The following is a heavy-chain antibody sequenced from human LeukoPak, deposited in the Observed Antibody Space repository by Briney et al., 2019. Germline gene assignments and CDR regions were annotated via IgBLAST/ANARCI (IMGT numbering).Heavy chain of an antibody. V-gene: IGHV4-4*07. Sequence: PSETLSLTCTVSGGSISSYYWIWIRQPAGKGLEWIGRIYTSGSTNYNPSLKSRVTMSVDTSKNQFSLKLSSVTAADTAVYYCARSQAPLEWLLKNAFDIWGQGTMVTVSS. CDR1: GGSISSYY. J-gene: IGHJ3*02. D-gene: IGHD3-3*01. CDR2: IYTSGST. CDR3: ARSQAPLEWLLKNAFDI.